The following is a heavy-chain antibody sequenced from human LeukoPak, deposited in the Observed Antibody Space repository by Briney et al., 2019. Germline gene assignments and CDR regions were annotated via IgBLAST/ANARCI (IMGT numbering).Heavy chain of an antibody. J-gene: IGHJ1*01. Sequence: SETLSLTCTVSSNSVSGYYWTWFRQPPGKGLEWIGYIYYDGSTNYNPPLKSRLTISVDMSKNQFSLKLASVTAADTAVYYCARGARYGGSDRPPPHWGQGTLVTVSS. D-gene: IGHD4-23*01. CDR2: IYYDGST. CDR1: SNSVSGYY. CDR3: ARGARYGGSDRPPPH. V-gene: IGHV4-59*02.